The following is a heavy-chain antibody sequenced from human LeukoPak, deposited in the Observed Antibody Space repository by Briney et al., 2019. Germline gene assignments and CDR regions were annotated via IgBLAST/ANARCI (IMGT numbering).Heavy chain of an antibody. J-gene: IGHJ5*02. CDR1: GGSFSGYY. Sequence: KPSETLSLTCAVYGGSFSGYYWSWIRQPPGKGLEWIGEINHSGSTNYNPSLKSRVTISVDTSKNQFSLKLSSVTAADTAVYYCARGGRTFWSGSANWFDPWGQGTLVTVSS. CDR2: INHSGST. D-gene: IGHD3-3*01. CDR3: ARGGRTFWSGSANWFDP. V-gene: IGHV4-34*01.